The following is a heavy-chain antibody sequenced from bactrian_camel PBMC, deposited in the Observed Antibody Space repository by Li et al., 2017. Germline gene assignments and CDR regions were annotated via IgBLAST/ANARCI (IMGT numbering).Heavy chain of an antibody. Sequence: VQLVESGGGSVQSGGSLTLSCKVSGGTFSRYVMDWVRQAPGKGLEWVSTIDSAGLTNYADSVKGRFTISQDDTKNTLYLQLNSLKPEDTAMYYCVTFIWDVYNYWGQGTQVTVS. J-gene: IGHJ4*01. CDR2: IDSAGLT. CDR1: GGTFSRYV. CDR3: VTFIWDVYNY. D-gene: IGHD1*01. V-gene: IGHV3S40*01.